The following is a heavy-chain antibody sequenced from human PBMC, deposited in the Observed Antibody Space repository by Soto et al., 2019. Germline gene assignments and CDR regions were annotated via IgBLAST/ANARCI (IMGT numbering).Heavy chain of an antibody. J-gene: IGHJ3*02. V-gene: IGHV1-69*01. D-gene: IGHD3-22*01. CDR3: ATSRNYYDSSGYSVNDAFDI. CDR1: GGTFSSYA. CDR2: IIPIFGTA. Sequence: QVQLVQSGAEVKKPGSSVKVSCKASGGTFSSYAISWVRQAPGQGLEWMGGIIPIFGTANYAQKFQGRVTITADESTSTAYMELSSLRSEDTAVYYCATSRNYYDSSGYSVNDAFDIWGQGTMVTVSS.